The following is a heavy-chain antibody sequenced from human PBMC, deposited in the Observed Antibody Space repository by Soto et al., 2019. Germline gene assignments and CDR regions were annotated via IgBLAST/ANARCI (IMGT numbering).Heavy chain of an antibody. D-gene: IGHD2-15*01. V-gene: IGHV3-66*01. CDR2: IYKDFT. CDR1: GFTVTDIY. Sequence: EVQLVESGGGLVQPGGSLRLSCVASGFTVTDIYMNWVRQAPGKGLEWVSVIYKDFTDYADFVKGRFSVSTDSSKHALYLQIDNLRAEDTAVYYCAREPRYCSGGSCSIMGDAFDIWGQGAMVTVSS. J-gene: IGHJ3*02. CDR3: AREPRYCSGGSCSIMGDAFDI.